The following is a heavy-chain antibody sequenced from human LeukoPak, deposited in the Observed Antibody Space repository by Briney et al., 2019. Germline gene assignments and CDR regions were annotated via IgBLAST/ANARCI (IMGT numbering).Heavy chain of an antibody. CDR1: GGSISRDSYY. V-gene: IGHV4-39*01. Sequence: SETLSLTCTVSGGSISRDSYYWGWIRQPPGKGLEWIGSIYYSGSTYYNPSLKSRVTISVDTSKNQFSLKLSSVTAADTAVYYCARHDSSGPYNAFDIWGQGTMVTVSS. CDR2: IYYSGST. CDR3: ARHDSSGPYNAFDI. D-gene: IGHD3-22*01. J-gene: IGHJ3*02.